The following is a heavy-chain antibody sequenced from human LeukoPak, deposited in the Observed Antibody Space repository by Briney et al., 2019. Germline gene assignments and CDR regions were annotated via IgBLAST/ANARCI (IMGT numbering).Heavy chain of an antibody. Sequence: GGSLRPSCAASGFTVISNLMTWVRQSPGRGLEWLSSIYSGGATYYADSVKGRFTISRDHSNNSVSLQMTNLRVEDTAIYYCARGAYRISWPGIDYWGQGTLVTVSS. CDR1: GFTVISNL. CDR3: ARGAYRISWPGIDY. CDR2: IYSGGAT. J-gene: IGHJ4*02. V-gene: IGHV3-53*01. D-gene: IGHD3-16*02.